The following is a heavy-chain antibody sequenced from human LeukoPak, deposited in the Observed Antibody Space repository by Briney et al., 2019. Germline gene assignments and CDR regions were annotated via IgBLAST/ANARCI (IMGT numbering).Heavy chain of an antibody. Sequence: ASVKVSCKASGYTFSRYDINWVRQATGQGLEWMGWMNPKSGNAGYAQKFQDRVIMTRNTSISTAYMELSSLRSDDTAVYYCARDSLPGLSQLEFDYWGQGTLVTVSS. CDR2: MNPKSGNA. V-gene: IGHV1-8*01. D-gene: IGHD1-1*01. CDR3: ARDSLPGLSQLEFDY. CDR1: GYTFSRYD. J-gene: IGHJ4*02.